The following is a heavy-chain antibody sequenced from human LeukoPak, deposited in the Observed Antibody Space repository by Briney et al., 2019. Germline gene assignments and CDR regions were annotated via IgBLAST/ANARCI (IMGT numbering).Heavy chain of an antibody. CDR3: AKDRDDSYYYGMDV. V-gene: IGHV4-61*02. J-gene: IGHJ6*02. CDR2: IYTSGST. CDR1: GGSISSGSYY. D-gene: IGHD3-22*01. Sequence: PSETLSLTCTVSGGSISSGSYYWSWIRQPAGKGLEWIGRIYTSGSTNYNPSLKSRVTISVDTSKNQFSLKLSSVTAADTAVYYCAKDRDDSYYYGMDVWGQGTTVTVSS.